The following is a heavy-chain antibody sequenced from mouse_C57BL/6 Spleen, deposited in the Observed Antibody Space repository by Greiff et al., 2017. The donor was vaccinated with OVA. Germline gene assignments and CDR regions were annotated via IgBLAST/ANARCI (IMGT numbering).Heavy chain of an antibody. CDR2: ISGGGGNT. Sequence: EVKLMESGGGLVKPGGSLKLSCAASGFTFSSYTMSWVRQTPEKRLEWVATISGGGGNTYYPDSVKGRFTISRDNAKNTLYLQMSSLVYEDTALYYCARQRGNYWYFDVWGTGTTVTVSS. V-gene: IGHV5-9*01. CDR3: ARQRGNYWYFDV. CDR1: GFTFSSYT. J-gene: IGHJ1*03. D-gene: IGHD2-1*01.